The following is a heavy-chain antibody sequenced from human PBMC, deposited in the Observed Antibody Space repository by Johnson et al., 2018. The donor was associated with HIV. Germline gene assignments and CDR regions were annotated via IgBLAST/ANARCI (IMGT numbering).Heavy chain of an antibody. CDR2: MWYDGSNK. CDR3: ARVRTAAGFDAFDI. CDR1: GFTFSTYG. Sequence: QVQLVESGGGVVQPGRSLRLSCAASGFTFSTYGMHWVRQAPGKGLEWVAVMWYDGSNKYYADSVKGRFTISRDNSKNTLYLQMNSLRAEDTALYYCARVRTAAGFDAFDIWGQGTMVTVSS. J-gene: IGHJ3*02. D-gene: IGHD6-13*01. V-gene: IGHV3-33*01.